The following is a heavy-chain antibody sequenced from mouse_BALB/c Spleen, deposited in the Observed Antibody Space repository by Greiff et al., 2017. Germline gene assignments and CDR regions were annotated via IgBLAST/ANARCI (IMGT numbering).Heavy chain of an antibody. J-gene: IGHJ3*01. CDR3: ARYDGYYGFAY. CDR2: INPGSGGT. V-gene: IGHV1-54*01. CDR1: GYAFTNYL. Sequence: VQVVESGAELVRPGTSVKVSCKASGYAFTNYLIEWVKQRPGQGLEWIGVINPGSGGTNYNEKFKGKATLTADKSSSTAYMQLSSLTSDDSAVYFCARYDGYYGFAYWGQGTLVTVSA. D-gene: IGHD2-3*01.